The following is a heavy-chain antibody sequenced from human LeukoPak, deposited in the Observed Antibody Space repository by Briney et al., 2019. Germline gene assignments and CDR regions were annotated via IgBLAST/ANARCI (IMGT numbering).Heavy chain of an antibody. J-gene: IGHJ4*02. D-gene: IGHD1-14*01. CDR2: IYYSGST. CDR1: GGSINNPDYY. CDR3: ARKHRSTYYYAD. V-gene: IGHV4-30-4*01. Sequence: PSQTLSLTCPVSGGSINNPDYYWTWIRQPPGKGLEWIGYIYYSGSTYYSPSLKSRVTISIDTSKNRFSLNLDSVTAADTAVYHCARKHRSTYYYADWGQGTLVTVSS.